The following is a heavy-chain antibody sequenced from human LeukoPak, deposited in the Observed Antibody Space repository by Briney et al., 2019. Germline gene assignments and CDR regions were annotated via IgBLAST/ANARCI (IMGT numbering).Heavy chain of an antibody. D-gene: IGHD2-15*01. CDR2: IYYSGST. J-gene: IGHJ4*02. V-gene: IGHV4-39*01. Sequence: TSETLSLTCTVSGGSISSSSYYWGWIRQPPGRVLEWIGSIYYSGSTYYNPSLKSRVTISVDTSKNQFSLKLSSVTAADTAVYYCATSTLPQGLYYFDYWGQGTLVTVSS. CDR1: GGSISSSSYY. CDR3: ATSTLPQGLYYFDY.